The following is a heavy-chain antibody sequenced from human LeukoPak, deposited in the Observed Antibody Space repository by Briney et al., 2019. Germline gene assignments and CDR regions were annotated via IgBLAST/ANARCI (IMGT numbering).Heavy chain of an antibody. CDR1: GFTFSDYA. V-gene: IGHV3-48*04. Sequence: GGSLRLSCAASGFTFSDYALGWVRQAPGKGLEWVSYISSSSSTIYYADSVKGRFTISRDNAKNSLYLQMNSLRAEDTAVYYCARDQGYYDSSGYPGGNYFDYWGQGTLVTVSP. D-gene: IGHD3-22*01. CDR2: ISSSSSTI. J-gene: IGHJ4*02. CDR3: ARDQGYYDSSGYPGGNYFDY.